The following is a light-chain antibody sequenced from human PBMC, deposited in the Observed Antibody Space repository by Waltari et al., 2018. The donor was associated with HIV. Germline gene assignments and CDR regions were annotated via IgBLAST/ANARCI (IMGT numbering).Light chain of an antibody. CDR3: QQYNSYPYT. J-gene: IGKJ2*01. V-gene: IGKV1-5*03. CDR1: QSISSW. CDR2: KAS. Sequence: DIQMTQSPSTLSASVGVRVTITCRASQSISSWLAWYQQKPGKAPKLLIYKASSLESGVPSRFSDSGSGTEFTLTISSLQPDDFATYYCQQYNSYPYTFGQGTKLEIK.